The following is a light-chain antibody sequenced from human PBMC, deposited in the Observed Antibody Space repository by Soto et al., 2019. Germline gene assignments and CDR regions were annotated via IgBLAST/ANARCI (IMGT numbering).Light chain of an antibody. CDR3: SSYTLRNTLVL. CDR1: SSDVGGYNF. Sequence: QSALTQPASVSGSPGQSITISCTGTSSDVGGYNFVSWYQQHPGKAPRLIIYEVSSRPSGVSYRFSGSKSGNTASLTISGLQAEDEADYYCSSYTLRNTLVLFGGGTNDRP. CDR2: EVS. J-gene: IGLJ3*02. V-gene: IGLV2-14*01.